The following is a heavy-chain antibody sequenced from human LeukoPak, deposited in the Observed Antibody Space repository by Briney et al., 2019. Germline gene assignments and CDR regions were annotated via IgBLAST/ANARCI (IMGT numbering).Heavy chain of an antibody. D-gene: IGHD3-22*01. V-gene: IGHV3-74*01. CDR2: IKSDGRT. Sequence: GGSLRLSCAAAGFTFSNYWMHWVRKAPGKGLVWVSRIKSDGRTNYADSVKGRFTISRDNAKNTVSLQMNSLRAEDTGVYYCARAPSEIGGYYPEYFRHWGQGTLVTVSS. CDR1: GFTFSNYW. J-gene: IGHJ1*01. CDR3: ARAPSEIGGYYPEYFRH.